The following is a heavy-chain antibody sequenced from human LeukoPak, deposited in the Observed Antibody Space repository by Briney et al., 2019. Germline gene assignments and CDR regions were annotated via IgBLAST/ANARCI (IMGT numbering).Heavy chain of an antibody. J-gene: IGHJ3*02. CDR3: AKAVRGHSAWGEHAFDI. V-gene: IGHV3-30*02. CDR1: GFTFSSYG. CDR2: IRYDGSNK. D-gene: IGHD5-18*01. Sequence: GGSLRLSCAASGFTFSSYGMHWVRQAPGEGLEWVAFIRYDGSNKYYADSAKGRFTISRDNSKNTLYLQMNSLRAEDTAVYYCAKAVRGHSAWGEHAFDIWGQGTMVTVSS.